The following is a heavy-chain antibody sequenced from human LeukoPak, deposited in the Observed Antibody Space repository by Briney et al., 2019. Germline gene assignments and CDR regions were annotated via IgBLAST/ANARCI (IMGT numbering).Heavy chain of an antibody. Sequence: SETLSLTCTVSGGSISNSNYYWGWIRQPPGKGLDWIGSIYYSGTTYYNPSLKSRVTISIDTSNNQFSLKLSSVTAADTAVYYCAREGAYYYGSGDYLPFDYWGQGTLVTVSS. V-gene: IGHV4-39*07. CDR3: AREGAYYYGSGDYLPFDY. CDR2: IYYSGTT. D-gene: IGHD3-10*01. CDR1: GGSISNSNYY. J-gene: IGHJ4*02.